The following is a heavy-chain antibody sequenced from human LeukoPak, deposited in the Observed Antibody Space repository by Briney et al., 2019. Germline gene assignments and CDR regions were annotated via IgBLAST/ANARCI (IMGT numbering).Heavy chain of an antibody. V-gene: IGHV4-34*01. D-gene: IGHD3-22*01. Sequence: SETLSLTCAVYGGSFSGYYWSWIRQPPGKGLEWIGEINHSGITNYNPSLKSRVTISVDRSKNQFSLKLRSVTAADTAVYYCAKNGLGFDYYDSSGYYPAVDYWGQGTLVTVSS. J-gene: IGHJ4*02. CDR1: GGSFSGYY. CDR2: INHSGIT. CDR3: AKNGLGFDYYDSSGYYPAVDY.